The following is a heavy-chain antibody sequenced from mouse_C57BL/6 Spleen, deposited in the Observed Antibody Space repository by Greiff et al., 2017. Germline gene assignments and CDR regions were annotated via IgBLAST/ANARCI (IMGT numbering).Heavy chain of an antibody. CDR2: ISSGSSTI. J-gene: IGHJ3*01. CDR1: GFTFSDYG. Sequence: EVKLVESGGGLVKPGGSLKLSCAASGFTFSDYGMNWVRQAPEKGLEWVAYISSGSSTIYYADTVKGRFTISRDNAKNTLFLQMTSLRSEDTAMYYCARGHYGNCEEWFAYWGQGTLVTVSA. V-gene: IGHV5-17*01. D-gene: IGHD2-1*01. CDR3: ARGHYGNCEEWFAY.